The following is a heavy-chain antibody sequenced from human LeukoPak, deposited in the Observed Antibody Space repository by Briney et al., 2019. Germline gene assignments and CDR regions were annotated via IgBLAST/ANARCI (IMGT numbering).Heavy chain of an antibody. V-gene: IGHV3-7*01. CDR3: ARVVVPAAIAYYYYGMDV. CDR2: IKQDGSEK. D-gene: IGHD2-2*01. J-gene: IGHJ6*02. Sequence: GGSLRLSCAASGFTFSSYWMSWVRQAPGKGLEWVANIKQDGSEKYYVDSVKGRFTISRDNAKNSLYLQMNSLRAEDTAVYYCARVVVPAAIAYYYYGMDVWGQGTTVTVSS. CDR1: GFTFSSYW.